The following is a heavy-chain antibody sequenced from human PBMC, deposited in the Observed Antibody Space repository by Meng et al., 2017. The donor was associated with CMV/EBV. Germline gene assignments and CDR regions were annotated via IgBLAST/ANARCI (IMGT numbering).Heavy chain of an antibody. D-gene: IGHD3-3*01. CDR1: FSLSSCA. CDR2: ISYDGSNK. J-gene: IGHJ5*02. Sequence: FSLSSCAMHWVRQAPGKGLEWVAVISYDGSNKYYADSVKGRFTISRDNSKNTLYLQMNSLRAEDTAVYYCAREYYDFWSGYHNWFDPWGQGTLVTVSS. V-gene: IGHV3-30-3*01. CDR3: AREYYDFWSGYHNWFDP.